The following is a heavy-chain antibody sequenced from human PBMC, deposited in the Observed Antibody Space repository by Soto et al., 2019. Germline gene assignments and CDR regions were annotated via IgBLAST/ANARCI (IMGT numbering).Heavy chain of an antibody. J-gene: IGHJ6*02. CDR2: ISSSSSTI. CDR3: ARDYDFSRGYYYYYGMDV. CDR1: GFTVSSYS. D-gene: IGHD3-3*01. V-gene: IGHV3-48*01. Sequence: PGGSLRLSCAASGFTVSSYSMNWVRQAPGKGLEWVSYISSSSSTIYYADSVKGRFTISRDNAKNSLYLQMNSLRGEDTAVYYCARDYDFSRGYYYYYGMDVWGQGTTVTVSS.